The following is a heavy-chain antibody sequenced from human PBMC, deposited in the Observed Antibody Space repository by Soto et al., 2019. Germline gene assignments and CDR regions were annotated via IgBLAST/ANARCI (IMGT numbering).Heavy chain of an antibody. D-gene: IGHD4-4*01. CDR3: ARDKPDYRLWRYFDY. CDR2: ISYDGSNK. CDR1: GFTFSSYA. J-gene: IGHJ4*02. Sequence: GGSLRLSCAASGFTFSSYAMHWVRQAPGKGLEWVAVISYDGSNKYYADSVKGRFTISRDNSKNTLYLQMNSLRAEDTAVYYCARDKPDYRLWRYFDYWGQGTLVTVSS. V-gene: IGHV3-30-3*01.